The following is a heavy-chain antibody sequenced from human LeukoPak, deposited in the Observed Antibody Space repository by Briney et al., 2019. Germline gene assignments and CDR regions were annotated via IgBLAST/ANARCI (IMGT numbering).Heavy chain of an antibody. J-gene: IGHJ3*02. CDR1: GGSFSGYY. CDR2: INHSGST. Sequence: SETLSLTCAVYGGSFSGYYWSWIRQPPGKGLEWIGEINHSGSTNYNPSLKSRVTISVDTSKNQFSLKLSSVTAADTAVYYCARFLRGATNALEIWGQGTMVTVSS. CDR3: ARFLRGATNALEI. D-gene: IGHD1-26*01. V-gene: IGHV4-34*01.